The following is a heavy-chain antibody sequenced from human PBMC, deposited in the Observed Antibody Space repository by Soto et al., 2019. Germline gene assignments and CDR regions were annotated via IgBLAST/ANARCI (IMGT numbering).Heavy chain of an antibody. CDR3: ARLNVRTGKGDY. D-gene: IGHD2-8*01. J-gene: IGHJ4*02. CDR2: IDPSDSYT. CDR1: GYSCTSYW. V-gene: IGHV5-10-1*01. Sequence: VGSPKISCRGSGYSCTSYWISWVRQMRGKGLEWMGRIDPSDSYTNDSPSFQGHVTISADKSISTAYLQWSSLKASDTAMYCCARLNVRTGKGDYWGQGTLVTVSS.